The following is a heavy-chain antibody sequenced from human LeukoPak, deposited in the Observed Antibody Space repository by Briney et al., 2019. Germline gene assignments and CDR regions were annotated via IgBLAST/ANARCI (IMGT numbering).Heavy chain of an antibody. Sequence: GGSLRLSCAASGFTFSSYSMNWVRQAPGKGLEWVSSISSSSSYIYYADSVKGRFTISRDNAKNSLYLQMNSLRAEDTAVYYCARDRVPWFGELVAFDIWGQGTMVTVSS. J-gene: IGHJ3*02. D-gene: IGHD3-10*01. CDR1: GFTFSSYS. CDR2: ISSSSSYI. CDR3: ARDRVPWFGELVAFDI. V-gene: IGHV3-21*01.